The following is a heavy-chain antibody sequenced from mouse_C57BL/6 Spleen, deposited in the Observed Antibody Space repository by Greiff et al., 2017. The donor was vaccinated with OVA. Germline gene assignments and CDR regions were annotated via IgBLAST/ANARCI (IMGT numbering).Heavy chain of an antibody. Sequence: EVQLKESGPGLVKPSQSLSLTCSVTGYSITSGYYWNWIRQFPGNKLEWMGYISYDGSNNYNPSLKNRISITRDTSKNQFFLKLNSVTTEDTATYYCARGRDYLDYWGQGTTLTVSS. CDR1: GYSITSGYY. CDR2: ISYDGSN. J-gene: IGHJ2*01. V-gene: IGHV3-6*01. CDR3: ARGRDYLDY.